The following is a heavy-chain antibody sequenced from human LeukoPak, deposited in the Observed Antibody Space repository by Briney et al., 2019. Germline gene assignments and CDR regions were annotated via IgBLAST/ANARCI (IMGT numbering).Heavy chain of an antibody. J-gene: IGHJ4*02. CDR1: GGSISSYY. Sequence: SETLSLTCTVSGGSISSYYWSWIRQPPGKGLEWIGYIYHSGSTNYNPSLKSRVTISVDTSKNQFSLKLSSVTAADTAVYYCARANYYGSGSYGYWGQGTLVTVSS. CDR3: ARANYYGSGSYGY. V-gene: IGHV4-59*01. CDR2: IYHSGST. D-gene: IGHD3-10*01.